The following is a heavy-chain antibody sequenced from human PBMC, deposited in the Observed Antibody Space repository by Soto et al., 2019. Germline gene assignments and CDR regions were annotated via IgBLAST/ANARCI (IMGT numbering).Heavy chain of an antibody. CDR2: IDSSGEK. V-gene: IGHV2-26*01. CDR3: ARRHLAVAVSPWFDP. D-gene: IGHD6-19*01. CDR1: GLSLTDSEMG. Sequence: QVTLKESGPVLVKPTETLTLRCTVSGLSLTDSEMGVSWIRQPPGQPLEWLAHIDSSGEKSYRTFLKSRLAISTDTSKSQIVLTMTNTDPADTATYYCARRHLAVAVSPWFDPWGQGIPVTVSS. J-gene: IGHJ5*02.